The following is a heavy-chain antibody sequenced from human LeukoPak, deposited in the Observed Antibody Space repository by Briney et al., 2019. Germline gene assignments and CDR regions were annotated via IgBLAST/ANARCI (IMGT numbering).Heavy chain of an antibody. V-gene: IGHV4-31*03. CDR2: IYYSGST. CDR3: ARQAIRGYDFWNY. J-gene: IGHJ4*02. CDR1: GGSISSGGYY. D-gene: IGHD3-3*01. Sequence: PSETLSPTCTVSGGSISSGGYYWSWIRQHPGKGLEWIGYIYYSGSTYYNPSLKSRVTISVDTSKNQFSLKLSSATAADTAVYYCARQAIRGYDFWNYWGQGTLVTVSS.